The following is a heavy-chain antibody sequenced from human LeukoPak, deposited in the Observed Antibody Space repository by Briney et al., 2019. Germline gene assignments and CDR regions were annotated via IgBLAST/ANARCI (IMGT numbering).Heavy chain of an antibody. V-gene: IGHV4-34*01. CDR3: ARGQYCYGRELEC. J-gene: IGHJ4*02. D-gene: IGHD3-10*01. CDR2: INHRGST. CDR1: GGSFSGYY. Sequence: PSETLSLTCGVYGGSFSGYYWSWIRQPPGKGLEWIGEINHRGSTNYNPSLKSRVTISVDTSKNQFSLELNSVTAADTAVYFCARGQYCYGRELECGGQGTLVTVSS.